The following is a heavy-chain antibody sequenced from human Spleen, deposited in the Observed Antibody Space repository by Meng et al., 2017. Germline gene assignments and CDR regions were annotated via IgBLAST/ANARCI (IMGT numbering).Heavy chain of an antibody. J-gene: IGHJ4*02. CDR2: IDPKSDNT. CDR1: GYTFPDYW. CDR3: ARDEDISAAGYLLGDF. D-gene: IGHD6-13*01. Sequence: VQLVQSGAEAKKPGASVKVSCKASGYTFPDYWLHWVRRAPGQGIEWMGRIDPKSDNTHYAQKFQGRVTMTRDTSISTAYMELSGLRSDDTAVYYCARDEDISAAGYLLGDFWGQGTLVTVSS. V-gene: IGHV1-2*06.